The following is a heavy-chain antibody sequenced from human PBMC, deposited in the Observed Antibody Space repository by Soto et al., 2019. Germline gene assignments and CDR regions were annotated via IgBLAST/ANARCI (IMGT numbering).Heavy chain of an antibody. V-gene: IGHV5-51*03. CDR2: IYPRDSET. J-gene: IGHJ3*02. CDR3: VRLGIGVTATPRKTNGEAFDI. CDR1: GYSFPSYW. Sequence: EVQLVQSGAEVKKPGESLKISCKASGYSFPSYWIAWVRQMPGKGLEWMAIIYPRDSETQYSPSFQGQVTISVDKSFSTTYLQWGSLRASDSAIYFCVRLGIGVTATPRKTNGEAFDIWGQGTPVTVSS. D-gene: IGHD6-19*01.